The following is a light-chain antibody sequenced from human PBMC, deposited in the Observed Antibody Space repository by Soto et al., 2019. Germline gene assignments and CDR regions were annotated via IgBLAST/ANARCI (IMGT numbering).Light chain of an antibody. CDR3: SSYTTSSTLFVV. V-gene: IGLV2-14*01. CDR1: SSDVGGYNY. CDR2: DVS. J-gene: IGLJ2*01. Sequence: QSVLTQPASVSGSPGQSITISCTGASSDVGGYNYVSWYQQHPGKAPKLMIYDVSIRPSGVSNRFSGSKSGNTASLTISGLQAEDEADYYCSSYTTSSTLFVVFGGGTKVTVL.